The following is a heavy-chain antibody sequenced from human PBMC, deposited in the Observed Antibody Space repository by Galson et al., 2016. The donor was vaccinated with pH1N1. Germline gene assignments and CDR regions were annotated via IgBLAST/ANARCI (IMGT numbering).Heavy chain of an antibody. CDR3: ARRYNFDY. Sequence: SVKVSCKASGYTLSRYYMHWLRQAPGQGLEWMGIIDPSSGSTTYAQKFQGRVTMTHDTATNTVYMELSSLRSDDTAVYYCARRYNFDYWGQGTLVAVSS. CDR1: GYTLSRYY. J-gene: IGHJ4*02. V-gene: IGHV1-46*03. CDR2: IDPSSGST. D-gene: IGHD5-18*01.